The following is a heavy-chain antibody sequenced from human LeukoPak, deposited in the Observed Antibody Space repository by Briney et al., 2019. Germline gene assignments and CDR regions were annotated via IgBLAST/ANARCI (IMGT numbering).Heavy chain of an antibody. CDR3: ARLSSPFGSHYYYYGMDV. J-gene: IGHJ6*02. V-gene: IGHV1-69*01. D-gene: IGHD3-16*01. CDR2: IIPIFGTA. CDR1: GGTFSSYA. Sequence: ASVKVSCKASGGTFSSYAISWVRQAPGQGLEWMGGIIPIFGTANYAQKFQGRVTITADDSMSTAYMELSSLRSEDTAVYYCARLSSPFGSHYYYYGMDVWGQGTTVTVSS.